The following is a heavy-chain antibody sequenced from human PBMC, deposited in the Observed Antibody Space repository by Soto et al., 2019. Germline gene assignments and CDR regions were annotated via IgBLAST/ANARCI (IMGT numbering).Heavy chain of an antibody. CDR2: IYYSGST. CDR1: GGSISSYY. V-gene: IGHV4-59*08. D-gene: IGHD4-17*01. J-gene: IGHJ4*02. Sequence: QVQLQESGPGLVKPSETLSLTCTVSGGSISSYYWSWIRQPPGKGLEWIGYIYYSGSTNYNPSLKGRVTISVDTSNNQFSLKLTSVTAADTAVYYCARGYGDYVLDYWGQGTPVTVSS. CDR3: ARGYGDYVLDY.